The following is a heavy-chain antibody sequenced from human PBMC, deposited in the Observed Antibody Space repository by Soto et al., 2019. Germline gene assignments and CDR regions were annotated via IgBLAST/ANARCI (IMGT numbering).Heavy chain of an antibody. CDR3: ARDEDVLRFLEWLSPRVDYGMDV. CDR1: GFTFSSYA. Sequence: GGSLRLSCAASGFTFSSYAMHWVRQAPGKGLEWVAVISYDGSNKYYADSVKGRFTISRDNSKNTLYLQMNSLRAEDTAVYYCARDEDVLRFLEWLSPRVDYGMDVWGQGTTVTVSS. D-gene: IGHD3-3*01. CDR2: ISYDGSNK. J-gene: IGHJ6*02. V-gene: IGHV3-30-3*01.